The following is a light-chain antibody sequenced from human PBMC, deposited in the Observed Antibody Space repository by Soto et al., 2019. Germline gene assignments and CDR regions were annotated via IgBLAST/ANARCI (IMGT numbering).Light chain of an antibody. CDR3: QQYGSSLIT. CDR1: QSVSSSY. V-gene: IGKV3-20*01. CDR2: GAS. Sequence: EIVLTQSPGTLSLSPGERATLSCRASQSVSSSYLAWYQQKPGQAPRRFIYGASTRATGIQDRFSGSGSGTDFTLTISRLEPEDFAVYYCQQYGSSLITFGPGTRLEIK. J-gene: IGKJ5*01.